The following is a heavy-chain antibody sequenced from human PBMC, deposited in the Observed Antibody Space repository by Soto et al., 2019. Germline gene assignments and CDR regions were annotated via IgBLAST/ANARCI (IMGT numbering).Heavy chain of an antibody. Sequence: GASVKVSCKASGGTFSSYAISWVRQAPGQGLEWMGGIIPIFGTANYAQKFQGRVTITADESTSTAYMELSSLRSEDTAVYYCAGRRTGDLGRYYYYYYGMDVWGQGTTVTVSS. CDR3: AGRRTGDLGRYYYYYYGMDV. D-gene: IGHD7-27*01. J-gene: IGHJ6*02. CDR2: IIPIFGTA. CDR1: GGTFSSYA. V-gene: IGHV1-69*13.